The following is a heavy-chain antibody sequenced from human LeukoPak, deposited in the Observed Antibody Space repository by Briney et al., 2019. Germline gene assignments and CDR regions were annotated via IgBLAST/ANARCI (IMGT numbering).Heavy chain of an antibody. J-gene: IGHJ2*01. D-gene: IGHD4-23*01. CDR2: IIPIFGTA. CDR3: ARDLRWGSEGFSPYYWYFDL. V-gene: IGHV1-69*06. CDR1: GGTFSSYA. Sequence: SVKVSCKASGGTFSSYAISWVRQAPGQGLEWMGGIIPIFGTANYAQKFQGRVTITADKSTSTVYMELSSLRSEDTAVYYCARDLRWGSEGFSPYYWYFDLWGRGTLVTVSS.